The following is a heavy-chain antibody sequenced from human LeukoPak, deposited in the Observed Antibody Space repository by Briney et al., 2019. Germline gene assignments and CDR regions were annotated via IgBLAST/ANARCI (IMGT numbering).Heavy chain of an antibody. D-gene: IGHD1-26*01. CDR2: IYTSGST. V-gene: IGHV4-61*02. J-gene: IGHJ5*02. CDR1: GGSISSGSYY. Sequence: PSQTLSLTCTVSGGSISSGSYYWRWIRQPAGKGLEWIGRIYTSGSTNYNPSLKSRVTISVDTSKNQFPLKLSSVTAADTAVYYCAREEWDQKGPWGQGTLVTVSS. CDR3: AREEWDQKGP.